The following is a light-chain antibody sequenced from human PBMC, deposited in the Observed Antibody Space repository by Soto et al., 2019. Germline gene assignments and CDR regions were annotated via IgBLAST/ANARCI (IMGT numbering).Light chain of an antibody. CDR3: SSYTTSNTRQIV. J-gene: IGLJ1*01. CDR1: SSDVGGYNY. CDR2: DVT. Sequence: QSALTQPASVSGSPGQSITISYTGTSSDVGGYNYVSWYQHHPGKAPKLIIYDVTNRPSGVSNPFSGSKSGNTASLTISGLQPEDEADYYCSSYTTSNTRQIVFGTGTRSPS. V-gene: IGLV2-14*03.